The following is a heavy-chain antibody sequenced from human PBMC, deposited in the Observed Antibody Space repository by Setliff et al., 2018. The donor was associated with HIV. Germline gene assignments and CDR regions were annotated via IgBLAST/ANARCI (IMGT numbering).Heavy chain of an antibody. CDR1: GYTFTDYY. D-gene: IGHD4-17*01. V-gene: IGHV1-69-2*01. CDR3: ARGTTATDYHYYMDV. CDR2: VEPQHGET. J-gene: IGHJ6*03. Sequence: ASVKVSCKASGYTFTDYYMHWVQQAPGKGLEWMGRVEPQHGETIFAGKFQGRVTITADTSTDTAYMELSSLRSEGTAVYFCARGTTATDYHYYMDVWGKGTSVTVSS.